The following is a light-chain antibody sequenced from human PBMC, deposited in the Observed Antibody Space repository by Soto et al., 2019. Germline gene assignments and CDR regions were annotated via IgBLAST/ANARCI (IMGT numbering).Light chain of an antibody. CDR1: SSDVGGYNY. CDR2: EVS. Sequence: QSVLTQPPSASGSPGQSVTIPCTGTSSDVGGYNYVSWYQQHPGKAPKLMIYEVSKRPSGVPDRFSGSKSGNTASLTVSGLQAEDEADYYCSSYAGSNNVFGTGKRSPS. CDR3: SSYAGSNNV. J-gene: IGLJ1*01. V-gene: IGLV2-8*01.